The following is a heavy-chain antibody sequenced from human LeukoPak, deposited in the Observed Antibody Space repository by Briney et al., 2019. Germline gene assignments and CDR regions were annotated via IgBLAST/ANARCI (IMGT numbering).Heavy chain of an antibody. D-gene: IGHD3-22*01. CDR1: GFTFSSYA. CDR2: ISGSGGST. J-gene: IGHJ4*02. V-gene: IGHV3-23*01. Sequence: GGSLRLSCAASGFTFSSYAMAWVRQAPGKGLEWVSTISGSGGSTYYADSVKGRFTVSRDNSKNTLYLQMNSLRVEDTAVYYCAKTYFYDSSGYYHNDNWGQGTLVTVSS. CDR3: AKTYFYDSSGYYHNDN.